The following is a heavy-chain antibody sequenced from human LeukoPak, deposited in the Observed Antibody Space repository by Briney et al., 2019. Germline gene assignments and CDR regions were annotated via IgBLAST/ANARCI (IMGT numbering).Heavy chain of an antibody. CDR3: ARDPRNSSDWSTGGFDY. D-gene: IGHD6-19*01. Sequence: GASVKVSCKASGGTFSSYTISWVQQAPGQGLEWMGRIIPILGIANYAQKFQGRVTITADKSTSTAYMELSSLRSEDTAVYYCARDPRNSSDWSTGGFDYWGQGTLVTVSS. V-gene: IGHV1-69*04. CDR2: IIPILGIA. J-gene: IGHJ4*02. CDR1: GGTFSSYT.